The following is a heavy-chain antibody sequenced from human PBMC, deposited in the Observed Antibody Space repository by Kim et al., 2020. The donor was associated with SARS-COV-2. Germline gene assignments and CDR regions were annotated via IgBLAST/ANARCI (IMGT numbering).Heavy chain of an antibody. CDR2: ISGSGGST. D-gene: IGHD3-22*01. Sequence: GGSLRLSCAASGFTFSSYAMSWVRQAPGKGLEWVSAISGSGGSTYYADSVKGRFTISRDNSKNTLYLQMNSLRAEDTAVYYCAKLGYYDSSGYIGYWGQGTLVTVSS. CDR3: AKLGYYDSSGYIGY. V-gene: IGHV3-23*01. CDR1: GFTFSSYA. J-gene: IGHJ4*02.